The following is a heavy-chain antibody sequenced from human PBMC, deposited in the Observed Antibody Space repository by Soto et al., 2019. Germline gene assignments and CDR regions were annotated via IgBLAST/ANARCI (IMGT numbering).Heavy chain of an antibody. CDR2: INPNSGGT. D-gene: IGHD6-19*01. V-gene: IGHV1-2*02. Sequence: ASVKVSCKASGYTFTGYYMHWVRQAPGQGLEWMGWINPNSGGTNYAQKFQGRVTMTRDTSISTAYMELSRLRSDDTAVYYCARDLIAVAGTPWFDPWRQRTLVTVPS. CDR3: ARDLIAVAGTPWFDP. CDR1: GYTFTGYY. J-gene: IGHJ5*02.